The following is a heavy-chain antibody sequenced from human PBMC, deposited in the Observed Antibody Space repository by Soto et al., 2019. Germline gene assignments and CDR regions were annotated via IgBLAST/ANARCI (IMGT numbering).Heavy chain of an antibody. CDR3: AKYRRTDAEGYTFDY. V-gene: IGHV4-59*01. CDR1: GGSISGYY. J-gene: IGHJ4*02. Sequence: SETLSLTCTVSGGSISGYYWSWIRQPPGKGLEWIGYIYYSGSTNYNPSLKGRVTMSVDTSKNHFSLKLSSVTAADTAVYFCAKYRRTDAEGYTFDYWGQGALVTVSS. D-gene: IGHD2-15*01. CDR2: IYYSGST.